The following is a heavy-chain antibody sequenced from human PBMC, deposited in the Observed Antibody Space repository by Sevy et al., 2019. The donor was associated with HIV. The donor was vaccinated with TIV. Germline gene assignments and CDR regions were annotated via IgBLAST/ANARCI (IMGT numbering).Heavy chain of an antibody. Sequence: GGSLRLSCAASGFTFSSYEMNWVRQAPGKGLEWVSYISSSGSTIYYADSVKGRFTISRDNAKNSLYLQMNSLRAEDTAVYYCARGLRRDGYNLSGYWGQVTLVTVSS. V-gene: IGHV3-48*03. CDR2: ISSSGSTI. CDR3: ARGLRRDGYNLSGY. J-gene: IGHJ4*02. D-gene: IGHD5-12*01. CDR1: GFTFSSYE.